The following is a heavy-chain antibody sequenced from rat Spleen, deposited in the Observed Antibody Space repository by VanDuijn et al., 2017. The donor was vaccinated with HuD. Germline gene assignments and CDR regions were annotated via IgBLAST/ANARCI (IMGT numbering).Heavy chain of an antibody. V-gene: IGHV3-3*01. CDR3: ARWNNYAAH. J-gene: IGHJ3*01. Sequence: EVQLQESGPGLVKPSQSLSLTCSVTGYSITSSYSWNWIRKFPGNKLEWMGYINSAGSTNYNPSLKSRISITRDTSKNQFFLQVNSVTTEDTATYYCARWNNYAAHWGQGTLVTVSS. CDR2: INSAGST. CDR1: GYSITSSYS. D-gene: IGHD1-10*01.